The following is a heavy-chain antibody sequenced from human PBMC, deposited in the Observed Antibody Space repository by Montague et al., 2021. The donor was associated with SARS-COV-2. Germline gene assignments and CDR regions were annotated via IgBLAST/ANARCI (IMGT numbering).Heavy chain of an antibody. D-gene: IGHD3-22*01. J-gene: IGHJ5*02. V-gene: IGHV4-34*01. CDR1: GGSFSGYY. CDR2: INHSGST. CDR3: ARGPRITMIVVVITDIWFDP. Sequence: SETLSLTCAVYGGSFSGYYWSWIRQPPGKGLEWIGEINHSGSTNYNPSXXSRVTISVDTSKNQFSLKLSSVTAADTAVYYCARGPRITMIVVVITDIWFDPWGQGTLVTVS.